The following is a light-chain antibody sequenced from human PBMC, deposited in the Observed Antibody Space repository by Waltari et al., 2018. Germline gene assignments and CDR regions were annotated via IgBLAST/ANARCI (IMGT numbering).Light chain of an antibody. CDR3: SSYTTSNTWG. CDR1: SSDVGEYNY. J-gene: IGLJ3*02. CDR2: DVS. V-gene: IGLV2-14*03. Sequence: QSALTQPVSVSGSPGQSITISCTGTSSDVGEYNYVSWYQQHPGKPPKLMIYDVSNRPSGVSNRFSASKSGNTASLTISGLQGEDEADYFCSSYTTSNTWGFGGGTKLTVL.